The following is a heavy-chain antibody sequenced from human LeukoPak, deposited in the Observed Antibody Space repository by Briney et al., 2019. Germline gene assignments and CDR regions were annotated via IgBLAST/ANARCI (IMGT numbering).Heavy chain of an antibody. CDR2: FDPEDGET. D-gene: IGHD3-22*01. V-gene: IGHV1-24*01. CDR3: ATQYYDSSGYFFDY. Sequence: ASVKVSCKVSGYTLTELSMHWVRQAPGKGLEWMGGFDPEDGETIYAQKFQGRVTMTEDTSTDTAYMELSSLRSEDTAVYYCATQYYDSSGYFFDYWGQGTLVTVSS. J-gene: IGHJ4*02. CDR1: GYTLTELS.